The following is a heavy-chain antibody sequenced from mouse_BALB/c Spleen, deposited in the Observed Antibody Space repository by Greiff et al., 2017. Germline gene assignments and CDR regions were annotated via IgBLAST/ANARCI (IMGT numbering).Heavy chain of an antibody. CDR2: INPGSGGT. CDR3: ARCEDYSAY. J-gene: IGHJ3*01. D-gene: IGHD1-1*01. CDR1: GYAFTNYL. Sequence: QVQLQQSGAELVRPGTSVKVSCKASGYAFTNYLIEWVKQRPGQGLEWIGVINPGSGGTNYNEKFKGKATLTADKSSSTAYMQLSSLTSDDSAVYFCARCEDYSAYWGQGTLVTVSA. V-gene: IGHV1-54*01.